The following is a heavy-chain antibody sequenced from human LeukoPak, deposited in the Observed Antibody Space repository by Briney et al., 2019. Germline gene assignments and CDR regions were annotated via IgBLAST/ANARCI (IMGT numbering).Heavy chain of an antibody. D-gene: IGHD3-16*01. V-gene: IGHV3-7*03. CDR1: GLTLSNYW. CDR3: ARDLSWGRPTY. Sequence: GGAFMLSGEPCGLTLSNYWWWWVRQAPGKGLEWVANIKQDGSEKYYVDSVKGRFTISRDNAKNSLYLQMNSLRAEDTAVYYCARDLSWGRPTYWGQGTLVTFSS. J-gene: IGHJ4*02. CDR2: IKQDGSEK.